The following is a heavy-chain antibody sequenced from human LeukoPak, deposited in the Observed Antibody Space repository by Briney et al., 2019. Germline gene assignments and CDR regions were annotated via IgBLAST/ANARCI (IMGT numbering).Heavy chain of an antibody. D-gene: IGHD3-10*01. V-gene: IGHV3-48*03. CDR2: ISGSASTT. CDR1: GFRFSSYE. J-gene: IGHJ4*02. CDR3: ARDASYHYGSGSYDDY. Sequence: TGGSLRLSCAASGFRFSSYEMNWVRQAPGKGLEWVSHISGSASTTYCADSVKGRFTISRDNAKNSLYLQMNSLRAEDTAIYYCARDASYHYGSGSYDDYWGQGTLVTVSS.